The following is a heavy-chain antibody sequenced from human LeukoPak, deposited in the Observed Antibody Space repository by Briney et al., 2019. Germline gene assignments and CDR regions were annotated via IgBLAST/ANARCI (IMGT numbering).Heavy chain of an antibody. J-gene: IGHJ6*03. Sequence: SVRVSCTASGGSFSSYTISWVRQAPGQGLEWMGRIIPIFGTANYAQNFQGRVTITADISSDTAYMELSSLTSEDTAVYFCAKQGGARQDYYMDVWGNGTTVTVSS. D-gene: IGHD1-26*01. CDR3: AKQGGARQDYYMDV. V-gene: IGHV1-69*08. CDR1: GGSFSSYT. CDR2: IIPIFGTA.